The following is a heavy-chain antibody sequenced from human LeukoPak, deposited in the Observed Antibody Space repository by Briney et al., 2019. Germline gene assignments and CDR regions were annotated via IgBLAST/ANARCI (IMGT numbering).Heavy chain of an antibody. CDR1: GGSISSTSYY. D-gene: IGHD3-10*01. Sequence: SETLSLTCTVSGGSISSTSYYWSWIRQPPGKGLEWIGEINHSGSTNYNPSLKSRVTISVDTSKNQFSLKLSSVTAADTAVYYCARGISPRRYPDYYGSGSYYNKYYFDYWGQGTLVTVSS. J-gene: IGHJ4*02. V-gene: IGHV4-39*07. CDR2: INHSGST. CDR3: ARGISPRRYPDYYGSGSYYNKYYFDY.